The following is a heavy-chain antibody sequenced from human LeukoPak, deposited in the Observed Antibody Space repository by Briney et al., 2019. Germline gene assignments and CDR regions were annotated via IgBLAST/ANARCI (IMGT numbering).Heavy chain of an antibody. Sequence: GESLKISCNGSGYXFTSYWISWVRQMPDKGLEWMGIVYPDNSKTIYSPSFQGQVTISADKSINTAYLQWSTLKASDTAIYYCTRLSGGSALRNDAFHIWGQGTMVTVSS. D-gene: IGHD1-26*01. CDR1: GYXFTSYW. V-gene: IGHV5-51*01. J-gene: IGHJ3*02. CDR3: TRLSGGSALRNDAFHI. CDR2: VYPDNSKT.